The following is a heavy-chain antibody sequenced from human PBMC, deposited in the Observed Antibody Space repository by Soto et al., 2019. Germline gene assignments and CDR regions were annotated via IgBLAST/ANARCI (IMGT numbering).Heavy chain of an antibody. CDR3: AKVSYGSGSYSPDY. CDR1: GFTFSSYG. Sequence: GGSLRLSCAASGFTFSSYGMHWVRQAPGKGLEWVAVISYDGSNKCYADSVKGRFTISRDNSKNTLYLQMNSLRAEDTAVYYCAKVSYGSGSYSPDYWGQGTLVTVSS. V-gene: IGHV3-30*18. CDR2: ISYDGSNK. J-gene: IGHJ4*02. D-gene: IGHD3-10*01.